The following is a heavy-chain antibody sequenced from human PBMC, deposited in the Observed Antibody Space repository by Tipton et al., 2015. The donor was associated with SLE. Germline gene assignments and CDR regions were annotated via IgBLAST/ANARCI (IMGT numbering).Heavy chain of an antibody. Sequence: VQLVQSGAEVKKPGASVKVSCKASGYTFTSYYMHWVRQAPGQGLEWMGIINPSGGSTSYAQKFQGRVTMTRDTSTSTVYMELSSLRSEDTAVYYCARRSRTVTSAEYVQHWGQGTLVTVSS. J-gene: IGHJ1*01. CDR2: INPSGGST. CDR3: ARRSRTVTSAEYVQH. CDR1: GYTFTSYY. V-gene: IGHV1-46*01. D-gene: IGHD4-17*01.